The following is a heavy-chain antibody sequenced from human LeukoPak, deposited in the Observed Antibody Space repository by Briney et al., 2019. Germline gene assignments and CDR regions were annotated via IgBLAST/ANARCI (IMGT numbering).Heavy chain of an antibody. CDR3: ARTHGLVGATSWGAFDI. J-gene: IGHJ3*02. D-gene: IGHD1-26*01. CDR1: GGTFSSYA. CDR2: IIPILGIA. Sequence: GASVKVSCKASGGTFSSYAISWVRQAPGQGLEWMGRIIPILGIANYAQKFQSRVTITADESTSTAYMELSSLRSEDTAVYYCARTHGLVGATSWGAFDIWGQGTMVTVSS. V-gene: IGHV1-69*04.